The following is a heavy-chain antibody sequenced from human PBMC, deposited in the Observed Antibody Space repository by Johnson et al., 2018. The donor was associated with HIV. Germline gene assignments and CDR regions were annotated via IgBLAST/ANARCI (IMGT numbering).Heavy chain of an antibody. V-gene: IGHV3-9*01. CDR1: GFTFDDYA. CDR2: ISWNSGSI. Sequence: EVHLVESGGGLVQPGGSLRLSCAASGFTFDDYAMHWVRQAPGKGLEWVSGISWNSGSIGYADSVKGRFTISRDNAKNSLYLQMNSLRAEDTALYYCARPEWELDGFDIWGQGTMVTVSS. CDR3: ARPEWELDGFDI. J-gene: IGHJ3*02. D-gene: IGHD1-26*01.